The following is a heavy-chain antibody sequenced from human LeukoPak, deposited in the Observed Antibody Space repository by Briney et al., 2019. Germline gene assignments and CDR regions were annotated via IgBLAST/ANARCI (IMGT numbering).Heavy chain of an antibody. CDR3: ARDSIAAAGFSPSDY. CDR1: GFTFSSYG. Sequence: HPGGSLRLSCAASGFTFSSYGMHWVRQAPGKGLEWVANIKQDGSEKYYVDSVKGRFTISRDNAKNSLYLQMNSLRAEDTAVYYCARDSIAAAGFSPSDYWGQGTLVTVSS. J-gene: IGHJ4*02. CDR2: IKQDGSEK. V-gene: IGHV3-7*01. D-gene: IGHD6-13*01.